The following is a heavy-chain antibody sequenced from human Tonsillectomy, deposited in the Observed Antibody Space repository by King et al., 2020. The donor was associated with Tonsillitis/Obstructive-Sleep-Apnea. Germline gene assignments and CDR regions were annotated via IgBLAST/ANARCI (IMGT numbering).Heavy chain of an antibody. Sequence: VQLVESGAEVKKPGESLKISCKGSGYSFSTYWIGWVRQMPGKGLEWMGIIYPSDSDTRYSPSFQGQVTIQAEKSISTANLQWSSLKAPDTAMYYCARLISMVRGVIIGFDYWGQGTLVTVSS. J-gene: IGHJ4*02. CDR2: IYPSDSDT. CDR1: GYSFSTYW. V-gene: IGHV5-51*03. D-gene: IGHD3-10*01. CDR3: ARLISMVRGVIIGFDY.